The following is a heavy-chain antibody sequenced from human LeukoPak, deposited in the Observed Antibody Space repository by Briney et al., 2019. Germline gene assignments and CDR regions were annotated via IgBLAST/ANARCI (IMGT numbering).Heavy chain of an antibody. CDR1: GGTFSSYA. CDR3: ASQPRTSQWLRFNY. D-gene: IGHD5-12*01. V-gene: IGHV1-69*13. CDR2: IIPIFGTA. Sequence: SVTVSCTASGGTFSSYAISWVRQAPGQGLEWMGGIIPIFGTANYAQKFQGRVTITADESTSTAYMELSSLRSEDTAVYYCASQPRTSQWLRFNYWGQGTLVTVSS. J-gene: IGHJ4*02.